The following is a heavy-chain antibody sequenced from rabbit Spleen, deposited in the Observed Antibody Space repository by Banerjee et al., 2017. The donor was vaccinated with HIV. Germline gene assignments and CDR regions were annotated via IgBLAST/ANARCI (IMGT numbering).Heavy chain of an antibody. Sequence: QEQLVESGGGLVKPEGSLKLSCTASGFSFSSGYYMCWVRQAPGKGLEWIGCIYTGSGNTYYASWAKGRFAISKTSSTTVTLQMSSLTAADTATYFCATNHYTGDFNLWGPGTLVTVS. J-gene: IGHJ4*01. CDR2: IYTGSGNT. D-gene: IGHD4-1*01. V-gene: IGHV1S45*01. CDR1: GFSFSSGYY. CDR3: ATNHYTGDFNL.